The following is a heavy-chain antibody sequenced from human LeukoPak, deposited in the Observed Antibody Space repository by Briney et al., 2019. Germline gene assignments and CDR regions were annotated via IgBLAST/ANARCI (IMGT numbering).Heavy chain of an antibody. V-gene: IGHV4-59*11. J-gene: IGHJ5*01. CDR2: IYYTGNT. CDR3: ARDGRHDNNHWFDS. D-gene: IGHD5-24*01. Sequence: SETLSLTCIVSGDSISSRYWGWIRQPPGKGLEWIGYIYYTGNTNYNPSLKSRVTMSVDMSKNQFSLKMTSVTVADTAVYYCARDGRHDNNHWFDSWGQGTLVTVSA. CDR1: GDSISSRY.